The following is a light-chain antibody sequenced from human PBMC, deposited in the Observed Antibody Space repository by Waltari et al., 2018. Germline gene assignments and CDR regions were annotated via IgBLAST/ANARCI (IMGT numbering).Light chain of an antibody. CDR2: DAS. J-gene: IGKJ4*01. Sequence: EIVLTQSPATLSLSPGDRATLSCRASQSVRNYLAWYQQKPGQAPRLLIYDASDRATGIPARFSGSGSGTDFTLTISSLEPEDFAVYYCQQRNSWPLTFGGGTKVEIK. V-gene: IGKV3-11*01. CDR3: QQRNSWPLT. CDR1: QSVRNY.